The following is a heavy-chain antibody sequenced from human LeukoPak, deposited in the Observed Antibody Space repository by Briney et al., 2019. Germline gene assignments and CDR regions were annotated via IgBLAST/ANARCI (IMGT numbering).Heavy chain of an antibody. J-gene: IGHJ3*02. CDR1: GYTFTGYY. D-gene: IGHD3-22*01. Sequence: SVKVSCKASGYTFTGYYMHWVRQAPGQGLEWMGGIIPIFGTANYAQKFQGRVTITADKSTSTAYMELSSLRSEDTAVYYCASETYYYDSSGVGHDAFDIWGQGTMVTVSS. CDR3: ASETYYYDSSGVGHDAFDI. CDR2: IIPIFGTA. V-gene: IGHV1-69*06.